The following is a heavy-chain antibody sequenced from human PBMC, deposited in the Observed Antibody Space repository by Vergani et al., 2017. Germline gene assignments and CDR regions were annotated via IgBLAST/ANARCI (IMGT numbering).Heavy chain of an antibody. J-gene: IGHJ4*02. D-gene: IGHD3-10*01. CDR2: IYYSGST. V-gene: IGHV4-59*08. Sequence: QVQLQESRPGLVKPSETLSLTCTVSGGPISSYYWSWIRQPPGKGLEWIGYIYYSGSTYYNPSLKSRVTISVDTSKNQFSLKLSSVTAADTDVYYCARGERTGSYYYFDYWGQGTLVTVSS. CDR3: ARGERTGSYYYFDY. CDR1: GGPISSYY.